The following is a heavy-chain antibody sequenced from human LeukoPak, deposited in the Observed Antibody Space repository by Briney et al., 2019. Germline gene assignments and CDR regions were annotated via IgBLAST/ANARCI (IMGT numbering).Heavy chain of an antibody. CDR1: GFTFSSYA. CDR3: AKRGIVIRGILVIGYHQEAYHYDY. CDR2: ISERGGST. D-gene: IGHD3-10*01. Sequence: GALRLSCAASGFTFSSYAMNWVRQAPGKGLEWVSYISERGGSTAYADSVKGRFTISRDNSLNTLYLQMSSLRAEDTAVYFCAKRGIVIRGILVIGYHQEAYHYDYWGQGVLVTVSS. V-gene: IGHV3-23*01. J-gene: IGHJ4*02.